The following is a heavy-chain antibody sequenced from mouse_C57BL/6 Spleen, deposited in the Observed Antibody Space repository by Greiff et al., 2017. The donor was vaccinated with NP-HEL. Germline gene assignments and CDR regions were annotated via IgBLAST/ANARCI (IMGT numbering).Heavy chain of an antibody. CDR1: GYTFTSYW. CDR3: ARKYYGSKNAMDY. J-gene: IGHJ4*01. CDR2: IYPSDSET. V-gene: IGHV1-61*01. D-gene: IGHD1-1*01. Sequence: QVQLQQPGAELVRPGSSVKLSCKASGYTFTSYWMDWVKQRPGQGLEWIGNIYPSDSETHYNQKFKDKATLTVDKSSSTAYMQLSSLTSEDSAVYYCARKYYGSKNAMDYWGQGTSVTVSS.